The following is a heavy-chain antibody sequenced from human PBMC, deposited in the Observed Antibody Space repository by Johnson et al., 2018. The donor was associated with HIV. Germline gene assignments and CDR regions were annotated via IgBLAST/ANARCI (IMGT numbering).Heavy chain of an antibody. D-gene: IGHD6-6*01. V-gene: IGHV3-30*09. J-gene: IGHJ3*02. Sequence: QVQLVESGGGVVQPGRSLRLSCVVSGLSFSNHAIYWVRQAPGKGLRWVPILLHDANGQHYADSVKGRFAISRDNSKNTLYLHMNSLRAEDTAVYYCASCEYSSPRGAFDIWGQGTMVTVSS. CDR3: ASCEYSSPRGAFDI. CDR2: LLHDANGQ. CDR1: GLSFSNHA.